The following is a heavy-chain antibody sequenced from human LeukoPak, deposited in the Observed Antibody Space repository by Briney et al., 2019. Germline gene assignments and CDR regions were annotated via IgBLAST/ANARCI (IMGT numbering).Heavy chain of an antibody. CDR3: AKDTAGDYGVYYYYYGMDV. CDR1: GFTFSSYG. D-gene: IGHD4-17*01. CDR2: ISFDGSSK. V-gene: IGHV3-30*18. J-gene: IGHJ6*02. Sequence: GGSLRLSCAASGFTFSSYGMHWVRQAPGKGLEWVAVISFDGSSKYYADSVKGRFTISRDNSKNTFYLEMNSLRAEDTALYYCAKDTAGDYGVYYYYYGMDVWGQGTTVTVSS.